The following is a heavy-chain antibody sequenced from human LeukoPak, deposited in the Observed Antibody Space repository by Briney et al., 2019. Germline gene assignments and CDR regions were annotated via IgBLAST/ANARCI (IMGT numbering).Heavy chain of an antibody. CDR3: ARAKGYTSSYSFDY. D-gene: IGHD3-10*01. Sequence: PGGSLRLSCAASGFTFNNYAMNWVRQTPGGRLEWVSFIGISSGPLLYADSVKGRFTISRDNAKASVYLQMNRLRGEDTAVYYCARAKGYTSSYSFDYWGQGILVTVSS. J-gene: IGHJ4*02. CDR2: IGISSGPL. CDR1: GFTFNNYA. V-gene: IGHV3-48*04.